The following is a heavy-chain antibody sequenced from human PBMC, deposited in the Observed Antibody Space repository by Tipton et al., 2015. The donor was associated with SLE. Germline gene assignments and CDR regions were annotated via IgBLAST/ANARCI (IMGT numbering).Heavy chain of an antibody. V-gene: IGHV3-9*01. J-gene: IGHJ1*01. D-gene: IGHD3-16*01. CDR3: ARDDVRDYPTVNFQH. CDR1: GFTFDDYA. Sequence: RSLRLSCTASGFTFDDYAMHWVRQAPGKGLEWVSGIGWNSGNIGYADSVQGRFTISRDNAKNSLYLQMNSLRAEDTAVYYCARDDVRDYPTVNFQHWGQGTLVTVSS. CDR2: IGWNSGNI.